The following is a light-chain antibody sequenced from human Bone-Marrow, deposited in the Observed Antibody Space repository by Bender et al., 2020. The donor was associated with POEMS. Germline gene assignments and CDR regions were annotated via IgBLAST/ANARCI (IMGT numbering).Light chain of an antibody. V-gene: IGLV2-8*01. Sequence: QSALTQPPCGSGSPGQSLTISCTGTRSDFGGFDYVSWYQQHPGKAPKLMIYDDKKRPSGVPDRFSGSNSGNTASLTVSGPQAEDEAEYYCSSYSGSNSVLFGGGTKVTVL. CDR1: RSDFGGFDY. CDR3: SSYSGSNSVL. J-gene: IGLJ2*01. CDR2: DDK.